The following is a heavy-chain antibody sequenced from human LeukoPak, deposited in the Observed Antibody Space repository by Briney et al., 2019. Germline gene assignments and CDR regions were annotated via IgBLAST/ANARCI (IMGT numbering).Heavy chain of an antibody. CDR1: GFTFSSYR. CDR3: VVAARPPYYYYYYMDV. CDR2: IKQDGSEK. D-gene: IGHD6-6*01. V-gene: IGHV3-7*01. J-gene: IGHJ6*03. Sequence: GGSLRLSCAASGFTFSSYRMSWVRQAPGKGLEWVANIKQDGSEKYYVDSVKGRFTISRDNAKNSLYLQMNSLRAEDTAVYYCVVAARPPYYYYYYMDVWGKGTTVTAS.